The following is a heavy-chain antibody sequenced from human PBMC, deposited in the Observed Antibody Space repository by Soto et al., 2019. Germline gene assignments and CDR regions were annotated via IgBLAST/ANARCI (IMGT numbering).Heavy chain of an antibody. Sequence: PGGSLRLSCAVSGFTFDDNAMHWVRQAPEKGLEWVSGINWKSDIGYADSVKGRFTISRDNAKNTVFLEMKNLRAEDTAVYYCARDSYAPHVWGQGTTVTVSS. V-gene: IGHV3-9*01. CDR2: INWKSDI. CDR1: GFTFDDNA. D-gene: IGHD4-17*01. J-gene: IGHJ6*02. CDR3: ARDSYAPHV.